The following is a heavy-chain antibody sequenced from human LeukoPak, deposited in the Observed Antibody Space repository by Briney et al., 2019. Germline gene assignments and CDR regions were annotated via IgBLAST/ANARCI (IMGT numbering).Heavy chain of an antibody. D-gene: IGHD2-2*01. J-gene: IGHJ6*04. CDR1: GGTFSSYA. V-gene: IGHV1-69*01. Sequence: SVKVSCTASGGTFSSYAISWVRQAPGQGLEWMGGIIPIFGTANYAQKFQGRVTITADESTSTAYMELSSLRSEDTAVYYCARAQDIVVVPAAIDPYYYGMDVWGKGTTVTVSS. CDR3: ARAQDIVVVPAAIDPYYYGMDV. CDR2: IIPIFGTA.